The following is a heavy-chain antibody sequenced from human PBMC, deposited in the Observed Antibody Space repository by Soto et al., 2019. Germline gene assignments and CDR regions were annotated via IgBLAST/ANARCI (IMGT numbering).Heavy chain of an antibody. D-gene: IGHD3-3*01. CDR2: IKPDGSDT. CDR3: ATDLNWSGT. Sequence: TWVRQAPGKGLEFLATIKPDGSDTYYVDSVKGRFTIPRDNAKNSLSLQMNSLRAEDTALYYCATDLNWSGTWGQGTMVTVSS. J-gene: IGHJ3*01. V-gene: IGHV3-7*01.